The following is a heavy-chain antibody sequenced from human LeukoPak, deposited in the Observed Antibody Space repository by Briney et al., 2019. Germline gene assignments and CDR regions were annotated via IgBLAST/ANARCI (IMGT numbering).Heavy chain of an antibody. D-gene: IGHD3-3*01. CDR2: IKSKTDGGTT. Sequence: GGSLRLSCAASGFTFSDAWMSWVRQAPGKGLEWVGRIKSKTDGGTTDYAAPVKGRFTISRDDSKNTLYLQMNSLKTKDTAVYYCTAYYDFWSGYDFDYWGQGTLVTVSS. V-gene: IGHV3-15*01. CDR1: GFTFSDAW. J-gene: IGHJ4*02. CDR3: TAYYDFWSGYDFDY.